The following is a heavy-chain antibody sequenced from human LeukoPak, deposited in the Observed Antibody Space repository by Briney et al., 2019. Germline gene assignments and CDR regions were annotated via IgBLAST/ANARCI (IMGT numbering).Heavy chain of an antibody. CDR3: ARDLRITMVRGVIPLGY. CDR2: INPNSGGT. Sequence: GASVKVSCKASGYTFTGYYMHWVRQAPGQGLEWMGWINPNSGGTNYAQKFQGRVTMTRDTSISTAYMELSRLRSDDTAVYYCARDLRITMVRGVIPLGYWGQGTLVTVSS. CDR1: GYTFTGYY. V-gene: IGHV1-2*02. D-gene: IGHD3-10*01. J-gene: IGHJ4*02.